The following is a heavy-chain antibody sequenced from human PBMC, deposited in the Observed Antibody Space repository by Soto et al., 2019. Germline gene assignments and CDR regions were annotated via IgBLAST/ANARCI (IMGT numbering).Heavy chain of an antibody. CDR1: GFTFSSYG. D-gene: IGHD3-10*01. CDR3: ARDPDYGSGSYYFDY. J-gene: IGHJ4*02. CDR2: IWYDGSNK. Sequence: QVQLVESGGGVVQPGRSLRLSCAASGFTFSSYGMHWVRQAPGKGLEWVAVIWYDGSNKYYADSVKGRFTISRDNSKNTLYLKMNSLRAEDTAVYYCARDPDYGSGSYYFDYWGQGTLVTVSS. V-gene: IGHV3-33*01.